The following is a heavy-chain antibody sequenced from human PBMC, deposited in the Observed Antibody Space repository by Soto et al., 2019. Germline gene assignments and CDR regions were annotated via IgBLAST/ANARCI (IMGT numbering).Heavy chain of an antibody. CDR1: GGSISSYY. CDR3: ARDTKTSYSNHADYMDV. V-gene: IGHV4-59*12. CDR2: IYYSGST. J-gene: IGHJ6*03. D-gene: IGHD4-4*01. Sequence: SETLSLTCTVSGGSISSYYWSWIRQPPGKGLEWIGYIYYSGSTNYNPSLKSRVTISVDTSKNQFSLKLSSVTAADTAVYYCARDTKTSYSNHADYMDVWGKGTTVTVSS.